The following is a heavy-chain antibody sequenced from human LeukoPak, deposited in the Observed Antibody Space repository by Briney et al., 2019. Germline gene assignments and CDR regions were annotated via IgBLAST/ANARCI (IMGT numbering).Heavy chain of an antibody. J-gene: IGHJ4*02. CDR1: GGSISTYY. V-gene: IGHV4-59*01. Sequence: PSETLSLTCTVSGGSISTYYWNWIRQPPGKGLEWIGYIYHSGSTNYNPSLQSRVTISVDTSKNQFSLNLNSVTAADTAVYYCASGIGRNFDYWGQGTLVTVSS. CDR2: IYHSGST. CDR3: ASGIGRNFDY. D-gene: IGHD1-14*01.